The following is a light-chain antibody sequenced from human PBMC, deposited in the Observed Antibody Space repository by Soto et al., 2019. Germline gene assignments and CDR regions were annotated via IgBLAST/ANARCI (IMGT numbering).Light chain of an antibody. J-gene: IGLJ1*01. CDR2: DVS. Sequence: QSALTQPASVSGSPGQSITISCTGTSSDVGGYNYVSWYQHHPGKAPKLMIYDVSNRPSGVSNRFSGSKSGNTASLTISGLQAEDEADYYCSSYTSNSTRVFGTGTKLTVL. V-gene: IGLV2-14*03. CDR1: SSDVGGYNY. CDR3: SSYTSNSTRV.